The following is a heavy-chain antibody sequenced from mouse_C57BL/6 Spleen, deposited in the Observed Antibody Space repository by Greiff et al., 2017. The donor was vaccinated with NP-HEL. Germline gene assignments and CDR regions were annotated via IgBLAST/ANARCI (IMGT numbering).Heavy chain of an antibody. D-gene: IGHD2-1*01. Sequence: EVQRVESGGGLVQPGGSLSLSCAASGFTFTDYYMSWVRQPPGKALEWLGFIRNKANGYTTEYSASVKGRFTISRDNSQSILYLQMNALRAEDSATYYCARFIYYAVYFDYWGQGTTLTVSS. CDR1: GFTFTDYY. J-gene: IGHJ2*01. CDR3: ARFIYYAVYFDY. V-gene: IGHV7-3*01. CDR2: IRNKANGYTT.